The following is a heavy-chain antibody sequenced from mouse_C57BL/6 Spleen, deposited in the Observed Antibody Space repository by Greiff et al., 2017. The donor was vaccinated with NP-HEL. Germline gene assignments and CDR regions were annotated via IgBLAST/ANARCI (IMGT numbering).Heavy chain of an antibody. J-gene: IGHJ2*01. Sequence: SGAELVRPGASVTLSCKASGYTFTDYEMHWVKQTPVHGLEWIGAIDPETGGTAYNQKFKGKAILTADKSSSTAYMELRSLTSEDSAVYYCNHPVTGTDYFDDWGQGTTLTVSS. D-gene: IGHD4-1*01. CDR3: NHPVTGTDYFDD. CDR2: IDPETGGT. V-gene: IGHV1-15*01. CDR1: GYTFTDYE.